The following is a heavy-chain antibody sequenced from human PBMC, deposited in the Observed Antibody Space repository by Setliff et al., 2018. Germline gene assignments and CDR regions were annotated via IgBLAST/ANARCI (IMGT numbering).Heavy chain of an antibody. Sequence: LSLTCTVSGDSISRAKYYWSWIRQSAGKGLECLGRIYTDGSTKYNPSLNSRVTLLIDTAKNQISLRLTSVTAADTAVYFCARVTGFSYMDVWGKGTTVT. CDR1: GDSISRAKYY. J-gene: IGHJ6*03. CDR3: ARVTGFSYMDV. D-gene: IGHD3-3*01. V-gene: IGHV4-61*02. CDR2: IYTDGST.